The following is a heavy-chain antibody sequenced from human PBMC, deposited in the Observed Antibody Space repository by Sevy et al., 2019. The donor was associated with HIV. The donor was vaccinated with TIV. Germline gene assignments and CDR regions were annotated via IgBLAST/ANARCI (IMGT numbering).Heavy chain of an antibody. D-gene: IGHD6-13*01. Sequence: SETLSLTCTVSGGSISSYYWSRIRQPPGKGLEWIGYIYYSGSTNYNPSLKSRVTISVDTSKNQFSLKLSSVTAADTAVYYCARANGYSSSWYATWGQGTLVTVSS. CDR1: GGSISSYY. J-gene: IGHJ4*02. CDR3: ARANGYSSSWYAT. V-gene: IGHV4-59*01. CDR2: IYYSGST.